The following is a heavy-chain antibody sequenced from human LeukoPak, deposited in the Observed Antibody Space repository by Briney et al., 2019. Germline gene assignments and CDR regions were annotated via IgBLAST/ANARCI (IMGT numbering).Heavy chain of an antibody. D-gene: IGHD4-17*01. V-gene: IGHV4-34*01. CDR1: GGSFSGYY. Sequence: SETLSLTCAVYGGSFSGYYWSWIRQPPGKGLEWIGEINHSGSTNHNPSLKSRVTISVDTSKNQFSLKLSSVTAADTAVYYCARGTRLRTKLGFDYWGQGTLVTVSS. J-gene: IGHJ4*02. CDR2: INHSGST. CDR3: ARGTRLRTKLGFDY.